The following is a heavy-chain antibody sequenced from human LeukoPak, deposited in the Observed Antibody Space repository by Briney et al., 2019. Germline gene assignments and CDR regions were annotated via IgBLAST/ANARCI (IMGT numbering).Heavy chain of an antibody. CDR3: ARAKGYCSGGSCYSAINWFDP. D-gene: IGHD2-15*01. Sequence: PSETLSLTCTVSGGFISSGGYYWSWIRQHPGKGLEWIGYIYYSGSTYYNPSLKSRVTISVDTSKNQFSLKLSSVTAADTAVYYCARAKGYCSGGSCYSAINWFDPWGQGTLVTVSS. CDR1: GGFISSGGYY. J-gene: IGHJ5*02. V-gene: IGHV4-31*03. CDR2: IYYSGST.